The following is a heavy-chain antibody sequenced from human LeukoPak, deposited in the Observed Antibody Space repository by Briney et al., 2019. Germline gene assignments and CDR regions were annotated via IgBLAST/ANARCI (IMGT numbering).Heavy chain of an antibody. D-gene: IGHD6-6*01. J-gene: IGHJ5*02. CDR3: ARVLSWHSSSSTNWFDP. V-gene: IGHV4-39*07. CDR2: IYYSGST. Sequence: SETLSLTCIASGGSISSSSYYWHWIRQSPGKGLEWIGSIYYSGSTYYNPSLKSRVTISVDTSKNQFSLKLSSVTAADTAVYYCARVLSWHSSSSTNWFDPWGQGTLVTVSS. CDR1: GGSISSSSYY.